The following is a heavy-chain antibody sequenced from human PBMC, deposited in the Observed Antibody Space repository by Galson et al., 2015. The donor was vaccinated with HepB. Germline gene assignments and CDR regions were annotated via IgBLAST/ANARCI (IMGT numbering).Heavy chain of an antibody. CDR1: GFTFSSYS. CDR3: ARDRGPRVTTSRSSFDY. CDR2: ISSSSSYI. V-gene: IGHV3-21*01. J-gene: IGHJ4*02. Sequence: SLRLSCAASGFTFSSYSMNWVRQAPGKGLEWVSSISSSSSYIYYADSVKGRFTISRDNAKNSLYLQMNSLRAEDTAVYYCARDRGPRVTTSRSSFDYWGQGTLVIVSS. D-gene: IGHD4-17*01.